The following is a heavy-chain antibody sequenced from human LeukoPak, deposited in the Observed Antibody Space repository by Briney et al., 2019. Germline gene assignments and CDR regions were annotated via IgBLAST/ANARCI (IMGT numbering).Heavy chain of an antibody. CDR3: ARDGEGIAVAGKGTNFDY. CDR2: IWYDGSNK. V-gene: IGHV3-33*01. D-gene: IGHD6-19*01. Sequence: GGSLRLSCAASGFTFSSYGMHWVRQAPGKGLEWVAVIWYDGSNKYYADSVKGRFTISRDNSKNTLYLQMNSLRAEDTAVYYCARDGEGIAVAGKGTNFDYWGQGTLVTASS. CDR1: GFTFSSYG. J-gene: IGHJ4*02.